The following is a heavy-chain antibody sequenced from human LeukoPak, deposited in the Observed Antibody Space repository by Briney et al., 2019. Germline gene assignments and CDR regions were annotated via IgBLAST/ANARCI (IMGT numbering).Heavy chain of an antibody. CDR3: ARASRPDNWNYQSLVDP. D-gene: IGHD1-7*01. V-gene: IGHV4-31*03. J-gene: IGHJ5*02. CDR2: IYYSGST. CDR1: GGSISSGGYY. Sequence: TLSLTCTVSGGSISSGGYYWSWIRQHPGKGLEWIGYIYYSGSTYYNPSLKSRVTISVDTSKNQFSPKLSSVTAADTAVYYCARASRPDNWNYQSLVDPWGQGTLVTVSS.